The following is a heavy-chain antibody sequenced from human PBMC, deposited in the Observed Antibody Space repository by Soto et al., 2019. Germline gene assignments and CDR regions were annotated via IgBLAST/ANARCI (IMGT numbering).Heavy chain of an antibody. CDR3: ASSSIAAAGPFDY. J-gene: IGHJ4*02. CDR1: GSTITAYG. Sequence: QVQLVQSGDEVKQPGASVKVSCKASGSTITAYGISWVRQAPGQGLEWMAWISSHNGNTYYAQNLQGRVTMTTDTSTSTAYMELRSLRSDDTAVYYCASSSIAAAGPFDYWGQGDLVTVSS. V-gene: IGHV1-18*01. CDR2: ISSHNGNT. D-gene: IGHD6-13*01.